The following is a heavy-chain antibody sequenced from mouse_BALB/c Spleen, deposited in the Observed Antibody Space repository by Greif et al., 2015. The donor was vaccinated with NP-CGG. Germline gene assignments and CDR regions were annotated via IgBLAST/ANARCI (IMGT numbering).Heavy chain of an antibody. CDR2: ILPGSGST. D-gene: IGHD2-14*01. CDR3: ASYYRYLLFAY. Sequence: QVQLKQSGAELMKPGASVKISCKATGYTFSSYWIEWVKQRPGHGLEWIGEILPGSGSTNYNEKFKGKATFTADTSSNTAFMQLSSLTSEDSAVYYCASYYRYLLFAYWGQGTLVTVSA. V-gene: IGHV1-9*01. J-gene: IGHJ3*01. CDR1: GYTFSSYW.